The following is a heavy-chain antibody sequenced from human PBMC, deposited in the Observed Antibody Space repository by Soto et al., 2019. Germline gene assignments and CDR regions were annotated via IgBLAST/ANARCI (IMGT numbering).Heavy chain of an antibody. J-gene: IGHJ5*02. Sequence: GASVKVSCKASGYTFTNFGISWVRQAPGQGLEWMGWISAYNGNTNYAQNFQGRVTMTTDTSTSTAYMELSSLRSEDTAVYYCARALNCISTSCKYNWFDPWGQGTLVTVSS. CDR1: GYTFTNFG. CDR3: ARALNCISTSCKYNWFDP. D-gene: IGHD2-2*01. CDR2: ISAYNGNT. V-gene: IGHV1-18*01.